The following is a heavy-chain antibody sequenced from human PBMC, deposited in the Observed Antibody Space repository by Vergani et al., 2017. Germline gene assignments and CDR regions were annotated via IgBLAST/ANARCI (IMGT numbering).Heavy chain of an antibody. V-gene: IGHV1-2*02. CDR2: INPNSGGT. CDR3: ARDHPKGYSGYDSTEYYFDY. J-gene: IGHJ4*02. CDR1: GYTFTGYY. Sequence: QVQLVQSGAEVKKPGASVKVSCKASGYTFTGYYMHWVRQAPGQGLEWMGWINPNSGGTNYAQKFQGRVTMTRDTSISTAYMELSRLRSDDTAVYYCARDHPKGYSGYDSTEYYFDYWGQGTLVTVSS. D-gene: IGHD5-12*01.